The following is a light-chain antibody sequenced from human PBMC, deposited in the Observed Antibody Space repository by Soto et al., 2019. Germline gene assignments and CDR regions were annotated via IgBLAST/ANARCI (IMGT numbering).Light chain of an antibody. Sequence: EIVMTQSPVTLSVSPGERATLSCRASQSVSSNLAWYQQKPGQAPRLLIYGTSTRATGVPARFSGSGSGTDFTLTISSLQAADFAVYHCQHYNNWPITFGQGTRLEIK. V-gene: IGKV3-15*01. CDR2: GTS. CDR3: QHYNNWPIT. J-gene: IGKJ5*01. CDR1: QSVSSN.